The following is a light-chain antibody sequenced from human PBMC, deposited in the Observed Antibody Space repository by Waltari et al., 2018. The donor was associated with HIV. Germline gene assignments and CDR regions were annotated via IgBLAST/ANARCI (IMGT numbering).Light chain of an antibody. CDR3: SSHAGSKVV. J-gene: IGLJ2*01. CDR1: SSDVGGYNF. Sequence: QSALTQPPSASGSPGQSVTLSCTGTSSDVGGYNFLSWHQQHPGKAPKLMIYDVIKRPSGVPDRFSGSKSGNTASLTVSGLQPEDEADYYCSSHAGSKVVFGGGTRLTVL. V-gene: IGLV2-8*01. CDR2: DVI.